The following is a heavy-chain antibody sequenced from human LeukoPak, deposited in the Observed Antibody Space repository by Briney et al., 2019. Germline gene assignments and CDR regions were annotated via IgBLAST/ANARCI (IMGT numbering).Heavy chain of an antibody. CDR3: ARPYCSSTSCYRSVPNTFDY. D-gene: IGHD2-2*01. J-gene: IGHJ4*02. V-gene: IGHV1-8*01. CDR1: GYTFTNYD. Sequence: ASVKVSCKTSGYTFTNYDINWVRQATGQGLEWMGWMNPNSGNTGYAQKFQGRVTMTRNTSISTAYMELSSLRSEDTAVYYCARPYCSSTSCYRSVPNTFDYWGQGTLVTVSS. CDR2: MNPNSGNT.